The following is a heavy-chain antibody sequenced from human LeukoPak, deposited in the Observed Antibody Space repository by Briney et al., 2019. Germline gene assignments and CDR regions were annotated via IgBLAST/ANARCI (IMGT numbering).Heavy chain of an antibody. CDR2: ISYDGSNK. CDR1: GFTFSSYA. CDR3: ARDSVGATTGTLDY. Sequence: GGSLRLSCAASGFTFSSYAMHWVRQAPGKGLEWVAVISYDGSNKCYADSVKGRFTISRDNSKNTLYLQMNSLRAEDTTVYYCARDSVGATTGTLDYWGQGTLVTVSS. D-gene: IGHD1-26*01. J-gene: IGHJ4*02. V-gene: IGHV3-30-3*01.